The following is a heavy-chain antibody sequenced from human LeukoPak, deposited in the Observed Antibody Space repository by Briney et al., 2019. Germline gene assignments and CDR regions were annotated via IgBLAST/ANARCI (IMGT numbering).Heavy chain of an antibody. CDR3: ARDRDFWSGYFDY. V-gene: IGHV3-7*01. CDR2: IKQDGSEK. CDR1: GFTFSSYW. J-gene: IGHJ4*02. D-gene: IGHD3-3*01. Sequence: YPGGSLRLSCAASGFTFSSYWMSWVRQAPGKGLEWVANIKQDGSEKYYVDSVKGRFTISRDNAKNSLYLQMNSLRAEDTAVYYCARDRDFWSGYFDYWGQGTLVTVSS.